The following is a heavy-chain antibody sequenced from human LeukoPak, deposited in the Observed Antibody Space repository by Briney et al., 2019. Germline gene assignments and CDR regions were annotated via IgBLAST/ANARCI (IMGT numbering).Heavy chain of an antibody. Sequence: SETLSLTCTVSGGSISSYYWGWIRQPPGKGLEWIGYIYYSGSTNYNPSLKSRVTISVDTSKNQFSLKLSSVTAADTAVYYCARGAAAGHWNDAFDIWGQGTMVTVSS. CDR3: ARGAAAGHWNDAFDI. J-gene: IGHJ3*02. D-gene: IGHD6-13*01. V-gene: IGHV4-59*01. CDR2: IYYSGST. CDR1: GGSISSYY.